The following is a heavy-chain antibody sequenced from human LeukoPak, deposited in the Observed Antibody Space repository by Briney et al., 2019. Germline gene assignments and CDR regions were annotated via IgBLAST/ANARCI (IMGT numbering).Heavy chain of an antibody. CDR3: AGGSSSWTNNWFDP. J-gene: IGHJ5*02. CDR1: GGSISSSSYY. D-gene: IGHD6-13*01. CDR2: IYYSGST. V-gene: IGHV4-39*01. Sequence: PSETLSLTCTVSGGSISSSSYYWGWIRQPPGKGLEWIGSIYYSGSTYYNPSLKSRVTISVDTSKNQFSLKLSSVTAADTAVYYCAGGSSSWTNNWFDPWGQGTLVTVSS.